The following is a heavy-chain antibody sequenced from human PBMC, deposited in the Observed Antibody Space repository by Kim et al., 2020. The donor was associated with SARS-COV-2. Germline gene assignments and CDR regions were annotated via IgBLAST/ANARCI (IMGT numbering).Heavy chain of an antibody. Sequence: SETLSLTCAVYGGSFSGYYWSWIRQPPGKGLEWIGEINHSGSTNYNPSLKSRVTISVDTSKNQFSLKLSSVTAAATAVYYCARGRYGEITIFGVVPGHYYMDVWGKGTTVTVSS. V-gene: IGHV4-34*01. D-gene: IGHD3-3*01. J-gene: IGHJ6*03. CDR1: GGSFSGYY. CDR3: ARGRYGEITIFGVVPGHYYMDV. CDR2: INHSGST.